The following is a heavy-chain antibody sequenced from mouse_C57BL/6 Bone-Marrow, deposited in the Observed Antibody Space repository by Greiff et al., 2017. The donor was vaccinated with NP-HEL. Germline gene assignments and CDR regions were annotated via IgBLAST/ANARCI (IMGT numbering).Heavy chain of an antibody. D-gene: IGHD2-3*01. J-gene: IGHJ3*01. Sequence: QVQLQQPGAELVRPGSSVKLSCKASGYTFTSYWMHWVKQRPIQGLEWIGNIDPSDSETHYNQKFKDKATLTVDKSSSTAYMQLSSLTSEDSAVYYWARGGGWLLSPWFAYGGQGTLVTVTA. CDR1: GYTFTSYW. CDR3: ARGGGWLLSPWFAY. V-gene: IGHV1-52*01. CDR2: IDPSDSET.